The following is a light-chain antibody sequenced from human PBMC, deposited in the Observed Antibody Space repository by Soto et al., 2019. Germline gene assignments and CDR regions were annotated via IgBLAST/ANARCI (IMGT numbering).Light chain of an antibody. J-gene: IGKJ1*01. V-gene: IGKV3-15*01. CDR2: SAS. CDR3: QQYKDWPPT. Sequence: EIVMTQSPVTLSVSPGERVTLSCRASQSVGTTVAWYQQKSGRAPRLLIYSASTRATCVPARFSGSASGTDFTLSITSLQSEDFGVYYCQQYKDWPPTFGQGTKVEIK. CDR1: QSVGTT.